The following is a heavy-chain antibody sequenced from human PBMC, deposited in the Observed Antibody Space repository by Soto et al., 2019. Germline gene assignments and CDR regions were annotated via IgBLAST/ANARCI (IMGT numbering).Heavy chain of an antibody. V-gene: IGHV4-61*01. CDR1: GGSVRSKSHF. CDR2: IYYSGST. D-gene: IGHD3-16*01. CDR3: ATRSWGNWFDP. J-gene: IGHJ5*02. Sequence: SETLSLTCSVSGGSVRSKSHFWTWMRQPPGKGLEWIGYIYYSGSTNYNPSLKSRVTISVDTSKNQFSLKLSSVTAADTAVYYCATRSWGNWFDPWGQGTLVTVSS.